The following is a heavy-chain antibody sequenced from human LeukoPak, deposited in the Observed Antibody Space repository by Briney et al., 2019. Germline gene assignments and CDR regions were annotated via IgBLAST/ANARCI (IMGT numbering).Heavy chain of an antibody. CDR2: ISGSGGST. V-gene: IGHV3-23*01. CDR1: GFTFSSYA. Sequence: LPGGSLRLSCAASGFTFSSYAMSWVRQAPGKGLEWVSAISGSGGSTHYADSVKGRFTISRDNSKNTLYLQMNSLRAEDTAVYYCAKRLVVAARVYWFDPWGQGTLVTVSS. D-gene: IGHD6-6*01. J-gene: IGHJ5*02. CDR3: AKRLVVAARVYWFDP.